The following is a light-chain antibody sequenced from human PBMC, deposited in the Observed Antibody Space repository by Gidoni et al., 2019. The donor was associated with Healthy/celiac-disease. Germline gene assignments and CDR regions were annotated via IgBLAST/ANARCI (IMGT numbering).Light chain of an antibody. V-gene: IGKV3-11*01. Sequence: EIVLTQSPATLSLSPGERATLSCRASQSVSSYLAWYQQKPGRAPRLLLHDASNRATGIPARFSGSGSGTDFTLTISSLEPEDFAVYYCQQRSNWPPETFGQXTKVEIK. CDR2: DAS. CDR1: QSVSSY. CDR3: QQRSNWPPET. J-gene: IGKJ1*01.